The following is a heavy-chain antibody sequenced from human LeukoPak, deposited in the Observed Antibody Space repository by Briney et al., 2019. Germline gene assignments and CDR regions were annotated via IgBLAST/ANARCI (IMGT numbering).Heavy chain of an antibody. V-gene: IGHV4-59*11. CDR1: GGSISSHY. D-gene: IGHD5-18*01. CDR2: LFDSVNT. CDR3: ATIKRGSIFGYFDF. Sequence: SETLSLTCTVSGGSISSHYWSWLRQPPGKGLEWIAYLFDSVNTKDNPSLQSRLTLSADTSKNQFSLRLSSVTAADTAVYYCATIKRGSIFGYFDFWGQGIKVTVSS. J-gene: IGHJ4*02.